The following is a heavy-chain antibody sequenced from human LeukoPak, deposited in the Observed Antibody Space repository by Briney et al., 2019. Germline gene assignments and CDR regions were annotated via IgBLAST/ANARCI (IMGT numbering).Heavy chain of an antibody. V-gene: IGHV3-30-3*01. CDR2: ISYDGSNK. D-gene: IGHD6-19*01. Sequence: GGSLRLSCAASGFALSSHWMTWVRQAPGKGLEWVAVISYDGSNKYYADSVKGRFTISRDNSKNTLYLQMNSLRAEDTAVYYCARGGGRGRIAVASTPFDYWGQGTLVTVSS. J-gene: IGHJ4*02. CDR1: GFALSSHW. CDR3: ARGGGRGRIAVASTPFDY.